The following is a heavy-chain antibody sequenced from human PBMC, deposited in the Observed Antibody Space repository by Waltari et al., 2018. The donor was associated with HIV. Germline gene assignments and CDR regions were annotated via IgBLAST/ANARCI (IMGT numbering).Heavy chain of an antibody. V-gene: IGHV3-23*01. J-gene: IGHJ6*02. CDR2: ISGSGGST. CDR3: AKDSHYYDSSGYDTTGYYGMDV. D-gene: IGHD3-22*01. CDR1: GFTFSSYA. Sequence: EVQLLESGGGLVQPGGSLRLSCAASGFTFSSYAMSWVRQAPGTGLEWVSAISGSGGSTYYADSVKGRFTISRDNSKNTLYLQMNSLRAEDTAVYYCAKDSHYYDSSGYDTTGYYGMDVWGQGTTVTVSS.